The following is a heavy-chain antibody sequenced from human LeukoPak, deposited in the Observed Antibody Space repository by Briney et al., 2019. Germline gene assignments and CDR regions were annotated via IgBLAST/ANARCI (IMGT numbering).Heavy chain of an antibody. CDR3: ARARGGGSNPNLNDY. CDR2: ISAYNGNT. Sequence: ASVKVSCKASGYTFTSDGISWVRQAPGQRLELMGCISAYNGNTNYAQKLQGRVTMTTDTSTSTAYMELRSLRSDDTAVYYCARARGGGSNPNLNDYWGQGTLVTVSS. V-gene: IGHV1-18*01. J-gene: IGHJ4*02. D-gene: IGHD2-15*01. CDR1: GYTFTSDG.